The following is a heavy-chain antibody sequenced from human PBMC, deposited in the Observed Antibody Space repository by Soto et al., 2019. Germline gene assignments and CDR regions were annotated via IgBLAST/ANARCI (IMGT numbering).Heavy chain of an antibody. D-gene: IGHD5-18*01. Sequence: EVHLVESGGGLVKPGGSLRLSCAASGIIFSNYNINWVRQVPGTGLAWVSYISATGGSIYYADSVKGRFTISRDNAKNSMYLQMDSLRAEDTAVYYCATDWGYTYGHAFDSWGQGTLVTVSS. CDR3: ATDWGYTYGHAFDS. J-gene: IGHJ4*02. CDR2: ISATGGSI. CDR1: GIIFSNYN. V-gene: IGHV3-21*01.